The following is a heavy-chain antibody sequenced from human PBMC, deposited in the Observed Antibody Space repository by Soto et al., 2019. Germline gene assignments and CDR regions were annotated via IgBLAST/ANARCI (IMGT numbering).Heavy chain of an antibody. D-gene: IGHD4-17*01. Sequence: GESLKISCKASGYDFARTWIGWVRQLPGKGLDWLGIIYPGDSETRYSPSFRGQVTFSVDMSISTAYLQWSSLKTSDIAIYYCETIAGDYDSYFDNWGQGTRVTVSS. CDR2: IYPGDSET. J-gene: IGHJ4*02. CDR3: ETIAGDYDSYFDN. V-gene: IGHV5-51*01. CDR1: GYDFARTW.